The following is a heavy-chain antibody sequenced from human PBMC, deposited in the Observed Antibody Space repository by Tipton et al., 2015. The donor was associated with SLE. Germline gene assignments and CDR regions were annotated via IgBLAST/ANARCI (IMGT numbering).Heavy chain of an antibody. CDR2: VYYSGST. Sequence: TLSLTCAVYGGSFSGYYWNWIRQPPGKGLEWIGYVYYSGSTNYNPSLESRVTISVDTSKDQFSLKLTSVTAADTAVYYCARFGVSYYYFYMDVWGKGTTVNISS. V-gene: IGHV4-59*01. J-gene: IGHJ6*03. CDR3: ARFGVSYYYFYMDV. D-gene: IGHD3-10*01. CDR1: GGSFSGYY.